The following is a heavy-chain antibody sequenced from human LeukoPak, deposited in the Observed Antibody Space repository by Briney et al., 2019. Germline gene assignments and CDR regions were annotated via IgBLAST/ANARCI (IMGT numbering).Heavy chain of an antibody. CDR2: ISYDGSNK. J-gene: IGHJ4*02. D-gene: IGHD1-26*01. Sequence: GRSLRLSCATSGFTFSGYVMHWVRQAPGKGLEWVAAISYDGSNKYYEDSVKGRFTISRDNAKNSLYLQMNSLRAEDTALYYCAKESIVGANSFDYWGQGTLVTVSS. CDR1: GFTFSGYV. V-gene: IGHV3-30-3*01. CDR3: AKESIVGANSFDY.